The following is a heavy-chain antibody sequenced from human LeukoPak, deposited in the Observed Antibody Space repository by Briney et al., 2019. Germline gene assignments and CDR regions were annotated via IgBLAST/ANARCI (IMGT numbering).Heavy chain of an antibody. D-gene: IGHD6-13*01. Sequence: SETLSLTCTISGDSINSYHWSWLRQPPGSKLEWIGYFYYSGVTNYNPSLKSRVTMSLDTSKKQFSLKLNSVTAADTAVYYCARHSYSSSEFDYWGQGTLVTVSS. CDR1: GDSINSYH. V-gene: IGHV4-59*08. CDR2: FYYSGVT. J-gene: IGHJ4*02. CDR3: ARHSYSSSEFDY.